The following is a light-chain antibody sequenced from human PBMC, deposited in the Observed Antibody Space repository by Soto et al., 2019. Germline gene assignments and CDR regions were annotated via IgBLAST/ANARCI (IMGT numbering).Light chain of an antibody. CDR1: QSISIW. CDR2: KTS. V-gene: IGKV1-5*03. CDR3: QHWNDYSWT. J-gene: IGKJ1*01. Sequence: DIHMTQSPSTLSASVGDRVTITCRVSQSISIWLAWYQQKPGKAPNLLIYKTSSLESGVPSRFSGSGSGTEFTLTISSLQPDDFATYYCQHWNDYSWTFGQGTKVEVK.